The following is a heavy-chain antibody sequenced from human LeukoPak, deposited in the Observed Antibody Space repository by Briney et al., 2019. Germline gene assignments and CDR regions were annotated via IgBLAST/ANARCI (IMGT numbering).Heavy chain of an antibody. D-gene: IGHD1-26*01. J-gene: IGHJ4*02. CDR3: ARMDSGSYYDRASDY. CDR2: IIPILGIA. Sequence: GSSVKVSCKASGGTLSSYTISWVRQAPGQGLEWMGRIIPILGIANYAQKFQGRVTITADKSTSTAYMELSSLRSEDTAVYYCARMDSGSYYDRASDYWGQGTLVTVSS. V-gene: IGHV1-69*02. CDR1: GGTLSSYT.